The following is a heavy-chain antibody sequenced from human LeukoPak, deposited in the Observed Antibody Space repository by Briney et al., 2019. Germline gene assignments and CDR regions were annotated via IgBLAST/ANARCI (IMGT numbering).Heavy chain of an antibody. V-gene: IGHV3-23*01. D-gene: IGHD2-2*02. CDR1: GFSFSPSA. J-gene: IGHJ3*01. CDR3: AKGYRGIEAFDV. CDR2: LTGGGDYT. Sequence: GGSLSLSCAASGFSFSPSAMSWVRQAPGKGLEWVSALTGGGDYTYYADSVKGRFTISRDNPKNAVYLQMISVRAEDTAVYYCAKGYRGIEAFDVWGQGTMVTVSS.